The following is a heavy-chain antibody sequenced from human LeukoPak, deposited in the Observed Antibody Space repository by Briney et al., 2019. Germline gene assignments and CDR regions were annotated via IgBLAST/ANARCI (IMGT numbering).Heavy chain of an antibody. J-gene: IGHJ5*02. Sequence: PSETLSLTCTVSGGSISSYYRSWIRQPSGKGLEWIGYIYYSGSTNYNPSLKSRVTISVDTSKNQFSLKLSSVTAADTAVYYCARAGRRDWFDPWGQGTLVTVSS. V-gene: IGHV4-59*12. CDR3: ARAGRRDWFDP. CDR2: IYYSGST. CDR1: GGSISSYY.